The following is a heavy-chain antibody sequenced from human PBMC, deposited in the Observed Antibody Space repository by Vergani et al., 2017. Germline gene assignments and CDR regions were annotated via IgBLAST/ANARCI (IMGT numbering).Heavy chain of an antibody. CDR2: ISSSSSTI. V-gene: IGHV3-11*04. D-gene: IGHD2-2*01. Sequence: QVQLQQWGAGLLKPSETLSLTCAVYGGSFSGYYWSWIRQPPGKGLEWVSYISSSSSTIYYADSVKGRFTISRDNAKNSLYLQMNSLRAEDTAVYYCARDLLTPRTSYDYWGQGTLVTVSS. CDR1: GGSFSGYY. CDR3: ARDLLTPRTSYDY. J-gene: IGHJ4*02.